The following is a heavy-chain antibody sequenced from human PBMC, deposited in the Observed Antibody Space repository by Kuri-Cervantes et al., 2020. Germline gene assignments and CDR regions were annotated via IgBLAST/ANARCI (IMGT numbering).Heavy chain of an antibody. D-gene: IGHD1-26*01. CDR2: IYTSGST. CDR1: GGSISSSSYH. J-gene: IGHJ4*02. V-gene: IGHV4-39*06. Sequence: SETLSLTCTVSGGSISSSSYHWGWIRQPPGKGLEWIGSIYTSGSTNYNPSLKSRVTMSVDTSKNQFPLKLSSVTAADTAVYYCARGYRGLLTYYFDYWGQGTLVTVSS. CDR3: ARGYRGLLTYYFDY.